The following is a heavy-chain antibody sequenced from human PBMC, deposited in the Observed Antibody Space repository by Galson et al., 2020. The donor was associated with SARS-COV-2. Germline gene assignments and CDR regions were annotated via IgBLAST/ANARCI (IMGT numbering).Heavy chain of an antibody. J-gene: IGHJ6*02. CDR2: INSDGSST. Sequence: GGSLRLSCAASGFTFSSYWMHWVRQAPGKGLVWVSRINSDGSSTSYADSVKGRFTISRDNAKNTLYLQMNSLSAEDTAVYYCARDGGGSYQGGGMDVWGQGTTVTVSS. CDR1: GFTFSSYW. V-gene: IGHV3-74*01. CDR3: ARDGGGSYQGGGMDV. D-gene: IGHD1-26*01.